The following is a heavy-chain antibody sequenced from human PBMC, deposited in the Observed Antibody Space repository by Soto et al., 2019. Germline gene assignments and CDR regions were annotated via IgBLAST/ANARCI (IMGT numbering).Heavy chain of an antibody. J-gene: IGHJ6*02. Sequence: QVHLVQSGPEVKKPGASVKVSCKASGYTFTSHGISWVRQAPGQGLEWMGWISAYSANTDYAQNYEGRVTLTTDTSKSTAYMELRSLRSDDKAVYYCARSAARCTYGPDDSGMDVWGQGTTVTVSS. D-gene: IGHD3-10*01. CDR3: ARSAARCTYGPDDSGMDV. CDR2: ISAYSANT. V-gene: IGHV1-18*04. CDR1: GYTFTSHG.